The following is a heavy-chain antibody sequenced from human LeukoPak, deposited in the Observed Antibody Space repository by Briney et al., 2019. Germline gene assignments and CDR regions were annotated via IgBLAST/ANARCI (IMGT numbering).Heavy chain of an antibody. CDR2: ISPSGGST. CDR3: ARDNSVRDEAWWFNP. V-gene: IGHV1-46*01. CDR1: RYTFTSNY. J-gene: IGHJ5*02. D-gene: IGHD5-24*01. Sequence: ASEKVSCKAFRYTFTSNYMHWVRQAPGQGPEWMGVISPSGGSTTYAQKFQGRVTLTRDMSTSTDYLELSSLRSEDTAVYYCARDNSVRDEAWWFNPWGQGTLVTVSS.